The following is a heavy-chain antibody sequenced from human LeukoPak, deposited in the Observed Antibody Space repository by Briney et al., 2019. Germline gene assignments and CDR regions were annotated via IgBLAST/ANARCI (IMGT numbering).Heavy chain of an antibody. CDR2: IDWDDDK. CDR3: VRMGYYYDSSGYYYFDY. J-gene: IGHJ4*02. V-gene: IGHV2-70*04. CDR1: GFSLSTSGMR. D-gene: IGHD3-22*01. Sequence: SGPALVKPTQTLTLTCTFSGFSLSTSGMRVSWIRQPPGKALEWLARIDWDDDKFYSTSLKTRLTISKDTSKNQVVLTMTNMDPVDTATYYCVRMGYYYDSSGYYYFDYWGQGTLVTVSS.